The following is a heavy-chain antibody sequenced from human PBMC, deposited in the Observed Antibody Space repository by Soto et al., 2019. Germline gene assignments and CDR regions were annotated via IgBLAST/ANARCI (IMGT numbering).Heavy chain of an antibody. D-gene: IGHD6-19*01. CDR3: ARGAA. Sequence: GGSLRLSCAASGFTFSNFWMSWVRQAPGKGLEWVANIKQDGSEKYYVDSVKGRFTISRDNAENSLYLQMNSLRAEDTAVYYCARGAAWGQGTLVTVSS. CDR1: GFTFSNFW. V-gene: IGHV3-7*01. J-gene: IGHJ5*02. CDR2: IKQDGSEK.